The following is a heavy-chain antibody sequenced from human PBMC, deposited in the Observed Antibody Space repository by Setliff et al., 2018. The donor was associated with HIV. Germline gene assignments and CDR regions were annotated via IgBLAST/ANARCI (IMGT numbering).Heavy chain of an antibody. Sequence: SETLSLTCTVSGGSISSGSYYWSRIRQPAGKGLESLGRIYTSGNMIYNPSLKSRVTMSADTSRNQLSLKLSSVTAADTAVYYCARGIGTRYNYYMDVWGIGTTVTVSS. CDR3: ARGIGTRYNYYMDV. J-gene: IGHJ6*03. V-gene: IGHV4-61*02. CDR2: IYTSGNM. CDR1: GGSISSGSYY. D-gene: IGHD1-20*01.